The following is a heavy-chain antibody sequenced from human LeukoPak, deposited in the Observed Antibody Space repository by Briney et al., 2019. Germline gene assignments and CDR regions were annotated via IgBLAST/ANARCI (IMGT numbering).Heavy chain of an antibody. CDR2: IYYSGST. V-gene: IGHV4-39*01. Sequence: SETLSLTCTVSGGSISSSSYYWGWLRQPPGKGLEWIGSIYYSGSTYYNPSLKSRVTISVDTSKNQFSLKLSSVTAADTAVYYCAALYGSGSYTYYYYYYMDVWGKGTTVTISS. D-gene: IGHD3-10*01. CDR1: GGSISSSSYY. CDR3: AALYGSGSYTYYYYYYMDV. J-gene: IGHJ6*03.